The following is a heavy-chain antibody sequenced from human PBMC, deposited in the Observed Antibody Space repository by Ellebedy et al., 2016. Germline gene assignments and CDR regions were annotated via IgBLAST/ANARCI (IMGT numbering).Heavy chain of an antibody. Sequence: SETLSLTCTVSGYSISSGYYWGWIRQPPGKGLELIASIYHSGSTYYNPSLKGRATISVDTSKNQFSLALTSVTAADTATYFCARQRLGATPIDSWGQGTHVIVSS. V-gene: IGHV4-38-2*02. CDR3: ARQRLGATPIDS. D-gene: IGHD1-26*01. J-gene: IGHJ4*02. CDR1: GYSISSGYY. CDR2: IYHSGST.